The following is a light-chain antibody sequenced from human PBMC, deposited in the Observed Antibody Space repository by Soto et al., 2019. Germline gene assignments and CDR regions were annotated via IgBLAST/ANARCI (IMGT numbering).Light chain of an antibody. CDR2: GAS. V-gene: IGKV1-5*01. CDR1: QSISSW. CDR3: QQYDTFST. Sequence: DIQMTQSPSTLSASVGDRVTITCRASQSISSWLAWYQQKPGKAPKLLIHGASSLESGVPSRFSGTGSGTEFTLTISSLQPDDFATYYCQQYDTFSTFGQGTNVDIK. J-gene: IGKJ1*01.